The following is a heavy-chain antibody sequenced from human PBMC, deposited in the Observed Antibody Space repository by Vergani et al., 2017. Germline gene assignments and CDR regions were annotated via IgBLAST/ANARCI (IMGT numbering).Heavy chain of an antibody. CDR2: TWYDGNNK. Sequence: QVQLVESGGGVVQPGRSLRLSCAASGFTFNQYGMHWVRQAPGKGLEWVAVTWYDGNNKQYADSVKGRFTISRDNSKSTMYLQMNSLRDEDTGVYYCARDLLLLYNQCDPWGQGTLVTVSS. J-gene: IGHJ5*02. D-gene: IGHD2-21*01. CDR1: GFTFNQYG. CDR3: ARDLLLLYNQCDP. V-gene: IGHV3-33*01.